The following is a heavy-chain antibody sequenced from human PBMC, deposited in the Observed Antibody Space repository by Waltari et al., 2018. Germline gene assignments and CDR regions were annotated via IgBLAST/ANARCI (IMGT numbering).Heavy chain of an antibody. V-gene: IGHV1-24*01. Sequence: QVQLVQSGAEVKKPGASAKVSCRVSGYSLTESALHWVRQAPGKGREWLGGFDPENGEAVHEQKYQGRGTMTEDTAKDTTYMELSSLTYEDTAVYYCTRDRVGYCSGGTCYSRWFDPWGQGTLVTVSS. CDR3: TRDRVGYCSGGTCYSRWFDP. D-gene: IGHD2-15*01. CDR2: FDPENGEA. CDR1: GYSLTESA. J-gene: IGHJ5*02.